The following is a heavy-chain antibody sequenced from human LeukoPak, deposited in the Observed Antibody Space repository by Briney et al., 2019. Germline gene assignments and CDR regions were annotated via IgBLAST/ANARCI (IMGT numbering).Heavy chain of an antibody. V-gene: IGHV1-2*02. CDR3: ARGLFHSSSSTLWF. Sequence: ASVKVSCKASGYTFTGYYMHWVRLAPGQGLEWMGWINPNSGGTNYAQKFQGRVTMTRDTSISTAYMELSRLRSDDTAVYYCARGLFHSSSSTLWFWGQGTLVTVSS. CDR2: INPNSGGT. CDR1: GYTFTGYY. D-gene: IGHD6-6*01. J-gene: IGHJ4*02.